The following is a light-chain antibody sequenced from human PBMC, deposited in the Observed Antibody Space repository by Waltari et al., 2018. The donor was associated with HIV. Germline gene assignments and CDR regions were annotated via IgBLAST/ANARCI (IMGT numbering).Light chain of an antibody. Sequence: DFQMTQSPSTLSASVGDSVTITCRASQNINYWLAWYQHKPGKAPKLLIHSASTLERGIPSRFSGSGAGTEFTLTISRLQPDDFATEYCQRYNNSFGQGTKLE. CDR3: QRYNNS. CDR1: QNINYW. V-gene: IGKV1-5*03. J-gene: IGKJ2*03. CDR2: SAS.